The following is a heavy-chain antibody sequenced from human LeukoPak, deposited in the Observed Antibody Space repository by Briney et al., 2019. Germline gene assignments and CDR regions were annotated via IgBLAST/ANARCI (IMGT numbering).Heavy chain of an antibody. D-gene: IGHD6-13*01. J-gene: IGHJ4*02. CDR3: ARDYLNSWYVVIDY. V-gene: IGHV3-21*01. Sequence: GGSLRLSCTASGFTFSSYSMNWVRQAPGKGLEWVSSISDSSNYIYYADSVKGRFTISRDNAKNSLYLQMNSLRAEDTAVYYCARDYLNSWYVVIDYWGQGTLVTVSS. CDR1: GFTFSSYS. CDR2: ISDSSNYI.